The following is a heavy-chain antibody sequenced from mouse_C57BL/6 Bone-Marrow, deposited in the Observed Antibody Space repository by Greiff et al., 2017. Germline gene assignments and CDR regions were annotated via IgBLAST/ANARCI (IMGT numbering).Heavy chain of an antibody. CDR3: ASPSVVAHYYAMDY. CDR2: ISSGGSYT. D-gene: IGHD1-1*01. V-gene: IGHV5-6*01. Sequence: EVMLVESGGDLVKPGGSLKLSCAASGFTFSSYGMSWVRQTPDKRLEWVATISSGGSYTYYPDSVKGRFTISRDNAKNTLYLQMSSLKSEDTAMYYCASPSVVAHYYAMDYWGQGTSVTVSS. J-gene: IGHJ4*01. CDR1: GFTFSSYG.